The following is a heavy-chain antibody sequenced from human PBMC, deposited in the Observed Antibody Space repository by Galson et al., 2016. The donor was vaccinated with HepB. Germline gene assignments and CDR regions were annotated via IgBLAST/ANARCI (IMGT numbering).Heavy chain of an antibody. CDR3: ARVWGVVTAKTADALDI. Sequence: SLRLSCAASGFTFSDYAMGWVRQAPGRGLEWVSGISGLGSNTYYADSVKGRVTISRDNSKNTLHLQMNSLRAEDTAVYYCARVWGVVTAKTADALDIWGQGTMVTVSS. D-gene: IGHD2-21*02. CDR1: GFTFSDYA. J-gene: IGHJ3*02. CDR2: ISGLGSNT. V-gene: IGHV3-23*01.